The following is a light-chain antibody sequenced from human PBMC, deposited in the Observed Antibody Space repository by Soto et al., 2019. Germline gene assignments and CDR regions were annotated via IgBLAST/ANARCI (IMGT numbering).Light chain of an antibody. J-gene: IGLJ3*02. CDR2: DTT. V-gene: IGLV7-46*01. CDR1: TGPVTSGQY. Sequence: QAVVTQEPSLTGSPGGTVTLTCGSSTGPVTSGQYPYWFQQKPGQAPRTLIYDTTHRHSWTPARFSGSLLGGKAALTLSGAQPEDEAVFYCLLSFGGARVFGGGTKLTVL. CDR3: LLSFGGARV.